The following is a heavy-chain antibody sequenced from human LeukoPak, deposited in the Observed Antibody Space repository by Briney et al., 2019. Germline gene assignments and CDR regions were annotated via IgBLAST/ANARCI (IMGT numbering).Heavy chain of an antibody. J-gene: IGHJ4*02. Sequence: QPGGSLRLSCAASGFTFSNNSMTWVRQTPGKGLEWVSGISGSGDSTYYADSVKGRFTISRDNSRNTLYLQMSSPRAEDTAVYYCAKWSGFGDDWGQGTLVTVSS. CDR1: GFTFSNNS. CDR3: AKWSGFGDD. V-gene: IGHV3-23*01. CDR2: ISGSGDST. D-gene: IGHD3-10*01.